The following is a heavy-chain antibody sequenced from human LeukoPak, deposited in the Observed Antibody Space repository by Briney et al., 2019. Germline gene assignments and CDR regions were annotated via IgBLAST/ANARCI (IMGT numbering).Heavy chain of an antibody. Sequence: PSETLSLTCTVSGGSISSYYWSWIRQPAGKGLEWIGRIYTSGSTNYNPSLKSRVTMSVDTSKNQFSLKLSSVTAADTAVYYCASGYSGYDYYYYYYMDVWGKGTTVTVSS. CDR3: ASGYSGYDYYYYYYMDV. D-gene: IGHD5-12*01. CDR1: GGSISSYY. CDR2: IYTSGST. J-gene: IGHJ6*03. V-gene: IGHV4-4*07.